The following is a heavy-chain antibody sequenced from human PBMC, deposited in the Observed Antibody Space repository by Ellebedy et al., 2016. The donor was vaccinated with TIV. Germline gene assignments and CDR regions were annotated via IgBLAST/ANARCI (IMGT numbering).Heavy chain of an antibody. D-gene: IGHD3-10*01. Sequence: SETLSLTXTVSGGSISSYYWSWIRQPPGKGLEWIGYIYYSGSTNYNPSLKSRVTISVDTSKNQFSLKLSSVTAADTAVYYCARTAVLLWFGELMGGYYFDYWGQGTLVTVSS. CDR3: ARTAVLLWFGELMGGYYFDY. J-gene: IGHJ4*02. CDR1: GGSISSYY. V-gene: IGHV4-59*01. CDR2: IYYSGST.